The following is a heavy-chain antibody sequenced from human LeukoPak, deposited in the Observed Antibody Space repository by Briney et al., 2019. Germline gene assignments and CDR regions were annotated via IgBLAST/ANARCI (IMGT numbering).Heavy chain of an antibody. V-gene: IGHV1-69*13. J-gene: IGHJ5*02. CDR1: RGTFSSYA. CDR3: ARDRRGRYCSSISCYLGCFDP. CDR2: IIPIFGTA. D-gene: IGHD2-2*01. Sequence: SVKVSCRASRGTFSSYAISWVRQAPGQGLEWMGGIIPIFGTANYAQKFQGRVKITADESTSTAYMELSSLRSDDTAVYYCARDRRGRYCSSISCYLGCFDPWGQGTLVTVSS.